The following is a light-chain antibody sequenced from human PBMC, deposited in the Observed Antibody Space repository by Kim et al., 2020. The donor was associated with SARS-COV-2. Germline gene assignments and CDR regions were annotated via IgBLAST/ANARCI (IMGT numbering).Light chain of an antibody. CDR1: QSVSIT. J-gene: IGKJ2*01. V-gene: IGKV3-15*01. CDR2: GAS. Sequence: EIVMTQSPATLSVSPGERATLSCRASQSVSITLAWYQQKPGQAPRLLIYGASARATGVPARFSGSGSGTEFTLTISSLQSEDFAVYYCQQYNNWPRTFGQGTKLEI. CDR3: QQYNNWPRT.